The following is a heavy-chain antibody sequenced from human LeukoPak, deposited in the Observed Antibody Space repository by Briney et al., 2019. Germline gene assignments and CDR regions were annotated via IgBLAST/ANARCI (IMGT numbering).Heavy chain of an antibody. CDR3: AREPGYSYGEIDY. CDR1: GYTFTGYY. Sequence: ASVKVSCKASGYTFTGYYMHWVRQAPRQGLEWMGWINPNSGGTNYAQKFQGRVTMTRDTSISTAYMELSRLRSDDTAVYYCAREPGYSYGEIDYWGQGTLVTVSS. V-gene: IGHV1-2*02. CDR2: INPNSGGT. J-gene: IGHJ4*02. D-gene: IGHD5-18*01.